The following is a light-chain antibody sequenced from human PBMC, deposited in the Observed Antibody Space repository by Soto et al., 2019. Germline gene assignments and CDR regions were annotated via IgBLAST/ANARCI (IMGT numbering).Light chain of an antibody. CDR1: SSVVGSYDL. V-gene: IGLV2-23*02. Sequence: QSVLTQPASVSGSPGQSITISCTGTSSVVGSYDLVSWYQQHPGKAPELMIYEVSKRSSGVSNRFSGSKSGDTASLTISGLQAEDEADYYCCSYAGSSTWVFGGGTKVTVL. CDR3: CSYAGSSTWV. J-gene: IGLJ3*02. CDR2: EVS.